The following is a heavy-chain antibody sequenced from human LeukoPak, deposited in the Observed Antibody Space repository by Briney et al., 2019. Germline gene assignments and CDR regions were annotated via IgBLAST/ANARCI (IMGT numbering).Heavy chain of an antibody. CDR3: ARASMSHSPSRYYYYMDV. CDR2: INHSGST. J-gene: IGHJ6*03. CDR1: GGSFSGYY. D-gene: IGHD2-21*01. V-gene: IGHV4-34*01. Sequence: SETLSLTCAVYGGSFSGYYWSWIRQPPGKGLEWIGEINHSGSTNYNPSLKSRVTISVDTSKNQFSLKLSSVTAADTAVYYRARASMSHSPSRYYYYMDVWGKGTTVTVSS.